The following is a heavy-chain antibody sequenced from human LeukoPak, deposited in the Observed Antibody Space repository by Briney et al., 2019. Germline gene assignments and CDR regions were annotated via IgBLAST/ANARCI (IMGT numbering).Heavy chain of an antibody. CDR3: APSYYYGSGSRGFDY. Sequence: PGGSLRLSCAASGFTFSSYWMSWVRQAPGKGLEWVANIKEDGSEKRDVDSVKGRFTISRDNAKNSLYLQMNSLRAEDTAVYYCAPSYYYGSGSRGFDYWGQGTLVTVSS. D-gene: IGHD3-10*01. V-gene: IGHV3-7*01. CDR1: GFTFSSYW. CDR2: IKEDGSEK. J-gene: IGHJ4*02.